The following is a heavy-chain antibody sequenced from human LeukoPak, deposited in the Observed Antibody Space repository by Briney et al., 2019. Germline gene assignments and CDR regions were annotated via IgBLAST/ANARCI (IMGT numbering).Heavy chain of an antibody. CDR2: IYRVGTT. J-gene: IGHJ6*02. D-gene: IGHD2-8*02. CDR3: ARDAGGYGMDV. CDR1: GFTVSTNF. V-gene: IGHV3-66*01. Sequence: GGALRLSRAASGFTVSTNFMGWVRQAPGKGLECVSVIYRVGTTYYEASVNSRFTISRDKSQNTLYLQMNRLRAEDTAVYYCARDAGGYGMDVWGQGTTVTASS.